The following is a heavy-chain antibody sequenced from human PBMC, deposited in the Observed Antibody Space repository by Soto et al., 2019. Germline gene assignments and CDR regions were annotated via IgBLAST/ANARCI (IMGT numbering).Heavy chain of an antibody. CDR2: ISDNGGKT. V-gene: IGHV3-23*01. Sequence: EIPLLESGGGLVQLGGCLRLACTASGLIFSNSDMMWVRQAPGRGLEWVSSISDNGGKTFYADSVKGRFTISRDNSKNTMSLQLNSLRADDSAVYYCAATPSAATDIGDWGQGTLVTVSS. CDR3: AATPSAATDIGD. CDR1: GLIFSNSD. J-gene: IGHJ4*02. D-gene: IGHD6-13*01.